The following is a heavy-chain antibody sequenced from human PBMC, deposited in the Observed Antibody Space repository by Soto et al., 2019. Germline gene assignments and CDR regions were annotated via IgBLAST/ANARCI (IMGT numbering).Heavy chain of an antibody. CDR1: GFTFNNAW. D-gene: IGHD4-17*01. V-gene: IGHV3-15*01. Sequence: EVHLGESGGGLVKPGGSLRLSCEASGFTFNNAWMSWLRQAPGKGLEWVGCIKSKTAGGTIDYAAPVKGRFTISRDDSNSTLYLQMNSLKNQDTAVYYCSFQESTTVTTFENWGHGTLVTASS. J-gene: IGHJ4*01. CDR3: SFQESTTVTTFEN. CDR2: IKSKTAGGTI.